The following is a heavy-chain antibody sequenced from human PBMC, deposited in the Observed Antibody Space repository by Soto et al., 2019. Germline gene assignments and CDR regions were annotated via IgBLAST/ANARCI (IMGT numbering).Heavy chain of an antibody. V-gene: IGHV4-59*11. D-gene: IGHD3-10*01. CDR2: IYYSGST. CDR3: ARSGAGSYYNRGPTNWFDP. CDR1: GGSISSHY. Sequence: SQTLSLTSTVYGGSISSHYWGWIRQPPEKGMEWIGYIYYSGSTNYDPSLKSRVTISVDTSKNQFSLKLSSVTAADTAVYYCARSGAGSYYNRGPTNWFDPWGQGTLVTVS. J-gene: IGHJ5*02.